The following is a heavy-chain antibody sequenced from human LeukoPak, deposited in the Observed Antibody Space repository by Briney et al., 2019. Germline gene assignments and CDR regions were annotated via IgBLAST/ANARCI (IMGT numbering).Heavy chain of an antibody. CDR2: IKSKTDGGTT. Sequence: GGSLRLSCAASGFTFSSYAMSWVRQAPGKGLEWVGRIKSKTDGGTTDYAAPVKGRFTISRDDSKNTLYLQMNSLKTEDTAVYYCTTELSGYYYAGFDYWGQGTLVTVSS. V-gene: IGHV3-15*01. D-gene: IGHD3-22*01. CDR3: TTELSGYYYAGFDY. J-gene: IGHJ4*02. CDR1: GFTFSSYA.